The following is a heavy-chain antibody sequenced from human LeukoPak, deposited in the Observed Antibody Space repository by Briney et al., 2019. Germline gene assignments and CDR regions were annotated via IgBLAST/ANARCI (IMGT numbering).Heavy chain of an antibody. CDR1: GYTFTGYY. D-gene: IGHD3-10*01. CDR2: INANSGVT. CDR3: ARLGFGDAFDI. J-gene: IGHJ3*02. Sequence: ASVKLSCKASGYTFTGYYIHWVRQAPGQGLEWMGWINANSGVTKDAQRFQGRVNMTRDTSISTAYMEVSRLRSDDTDVYYCARLGFGDAFDIWGQVTMVTVSS. V-gene: IGHV1-2*02.